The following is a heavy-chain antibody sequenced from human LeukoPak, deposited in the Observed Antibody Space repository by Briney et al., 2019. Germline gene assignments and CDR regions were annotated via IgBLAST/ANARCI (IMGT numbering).Heavy chain of an antibody. V-gene: IGHV1-18*01. D-gene: IGHD3-9*01. CDR1: GYTFTSYG. Sequence: ASVKVSCKASGYTFTSYGISWVRQAPGQGLEWMGWISAYNGNTNYPQKLQGRVTMTTDTSTSTAYMELRSLRSDDTAVYYCAREDSGDYDILTGPDYWGQGTLVTVSS. CDR2: ISAYNGNT. CDR3: AREDSGDYDILTGPDY. J-gene: IGHJ4*02.